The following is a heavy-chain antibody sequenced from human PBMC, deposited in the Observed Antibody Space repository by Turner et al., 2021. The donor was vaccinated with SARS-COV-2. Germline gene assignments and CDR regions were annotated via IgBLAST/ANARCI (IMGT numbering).Heavy chain of an antibody. D-gene: IGHD6-13*01. CDR2: SYYSGST. V-gene: IGHV4-39*01. J-gene: IGHJ5*02. Sequence: LQLQESGPGLVKPSETLSLNCTASGSSISSSSYYRGWVRQPPGKGLEWIGGSYYSGSTYYSPSLKSRVTISVDTSKNQFSLKLTSVTAADTAVYFCARHWEVAAAAYLARFDPWGQGTLVTVSS. CDR1: GSSISSSSYY. CDR3: ARHWEVAAAAYLARFDP.